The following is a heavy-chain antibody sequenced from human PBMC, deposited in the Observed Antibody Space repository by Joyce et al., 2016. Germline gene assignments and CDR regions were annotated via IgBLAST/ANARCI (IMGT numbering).Heavy chain of an antibody. V-gene: IGHV1-46*03. CDR2: IKPTAATT. D-gene: IGHD6-19*01. J-gene: IGHJ6*02. Sequence: QVQLVQSGVELKQSGASVKVPCKASEYTFTRYYIHWVRRAPRQGLDGMARIKPTAATTCYAQKFRGRITITRNTCTNTVYMEVTSLTSYDTAVYFCAEQFRRSTEEGYFNGLEVWGQGTTVTVSS. CDR3: AEQFRRSTEEGYFNGLEV. CDR1: EYTFTRYY.